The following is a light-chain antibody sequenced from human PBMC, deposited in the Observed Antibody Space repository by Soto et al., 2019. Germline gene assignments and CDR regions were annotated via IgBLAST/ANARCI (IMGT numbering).Light chain of an antibody. Sequence: QSALTQPASVSGSPGQSITISCTGTSSDVGGYNHVSWYQHSPGKAPKLILFAVSDRPSGVSHRFSGSKSGNTASLTISGLRANEEADYYCCSYPSLSTVVFGGGTQRTVL. V-gene: IGLV2-14*01. CDR3: CSYPSLSTVV. CDR1: SSDVGGYNH. J-gene: IGLJ2*01. CDR2: AVS.